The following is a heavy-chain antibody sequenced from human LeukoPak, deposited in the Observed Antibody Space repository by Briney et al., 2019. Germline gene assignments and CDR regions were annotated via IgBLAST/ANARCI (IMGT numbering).Heavy chain of an antibody. CDR3: ARAEGNYYDSSTGDY. CDR1: GFTYDDYG. V-gene: IGHV3-20*04. J-gene: IGHJ4*02. Sequence: GGSLRLSCTASGFTYDDYGMRWLRHAPGKGLEWVTGINWYGGSTGYADSVKGRFTISRDNAKNSLYLQMNSLRAEDTALYYCARAEGNYYDSSTGDYWGQGTLVTVSS. CDR2: INWYGGST. D-gene: IGHD3-22*01.